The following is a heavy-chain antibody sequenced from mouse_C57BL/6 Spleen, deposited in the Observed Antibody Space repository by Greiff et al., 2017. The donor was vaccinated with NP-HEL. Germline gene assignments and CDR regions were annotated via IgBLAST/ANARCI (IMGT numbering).Heavy chain of an antibody. J-gene: IGHJ1*03. CDR1: GYAFSSSW. D-gene: IGHD2-12*01. CDR2: IYPGDGDT. V-gene: IGHV1-82*01. Sequence: VQLQQSGPELVKPGASVKISCKASGYAFSSSWMNWVKQRPGKGLEWIGRIYPGDGDTNYNGKFKGKATLTADKSSSTAYMQLSSLTSEDSAVYYCARVGYSNDGDWDFDVWGTGTTVTVSS. CDR3: ARVGYSNDGDWDFDV.